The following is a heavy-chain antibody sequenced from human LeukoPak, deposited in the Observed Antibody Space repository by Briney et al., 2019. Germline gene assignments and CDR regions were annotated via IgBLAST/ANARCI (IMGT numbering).Heavy chain of an antibody. J-gene: IGHJ4*02. Sequence: ASVKVSCKASGYTFTGYYMHWVRQAPGQGLEWMGWINPNSGGTNYAQKFQGRVTMTRDTSISTAYMELSRLRSDDTAVYYCARVELLWFGEGDPLDYWGQGTLATVSS. CDR2: INPNSGGT. CDR3: ARVELLWFGEGDPLDY. D-gene: IGHD3-10*01. V-gene: IGHV1-2*02. CDR1: GYTFTGYY.